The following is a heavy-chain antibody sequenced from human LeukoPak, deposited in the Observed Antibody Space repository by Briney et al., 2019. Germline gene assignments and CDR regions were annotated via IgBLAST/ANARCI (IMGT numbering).Heavy chain of an antibody. CDR1: GGTFSSYA. J-gene: IGHJ3*02. CDR3: ARERGEYCSSTICWDSFDI. V-gene: IGHV1-69*05. Sequence: SVKVSCKASGGTFSSYAISWVRQAPGQGLEWMGGIIPIFGTANYAQRFQGRVTITTDESTSTAYMELSSLRSEDTAVYYCARERGEYCSSTICWDSFDIWGQGTMVTVSS. CDR2: IIPIFGTA. D-gene: IGHD2-2*01.